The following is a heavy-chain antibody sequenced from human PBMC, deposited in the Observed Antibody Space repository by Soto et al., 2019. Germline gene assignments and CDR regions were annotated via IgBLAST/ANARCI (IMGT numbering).Heavy chain of an antibody. J-gene: IGHJ4*02. Sequence: EVQLVESGGGLVQPGGSLRLTCVASGFPFSIYSMNWVRQAPGKGLEWSSYITSGTNTIKYADFVKGRFTISRDNAKNLVYLQMNSLRDEDTAVYFCARSVEGHFDYWGQGTVVTVSS. CDR2: ITSGTNTI. D-gene: IGHD6-19*01. V-gene: IGHV3-48*02. CDR3: ARSVEGHFDY. CDR1: GFPFSIYS.